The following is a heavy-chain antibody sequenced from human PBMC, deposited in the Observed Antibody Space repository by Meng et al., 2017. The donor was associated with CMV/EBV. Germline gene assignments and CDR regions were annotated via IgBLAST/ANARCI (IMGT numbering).Heavy chain of an antibody. D-gene: IGHD2-2*02. CDR2: ISYDGSNK. CDR1: GFTFSSYA. J-gene: IGHJ6*02. V-gene: IGHV3-30-3*01. CDR3: ARDGVPAAIYYYYGMDV. Sequence: GGSLRLSCAASGFTFSSYAMHWVRQAPGEGLEWVAVISYDGSNKYYADSVKGRFTISRDNSKNTLYLQMNSLRAEDTAVYYCARDGVPAAIYYYYGMDVWGQGTTVTVSS.